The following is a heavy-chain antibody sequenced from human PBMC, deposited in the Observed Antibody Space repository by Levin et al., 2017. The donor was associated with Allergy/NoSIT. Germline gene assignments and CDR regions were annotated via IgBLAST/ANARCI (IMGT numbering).Heavy chain of an antibody. D-gene: IGHD1-26*01. V-gene: IGHV4-4*07. J-gene: IGHJ4*02. Sequence: SETLSLTCTVSGGSISSYYWSWIRQPAGKGLEWIGRIYISGSTNYNPSLRSRVTMSVDTSKNQFSLKLSSVTAADTAVYYCARSGASRPGDYFDYWGQGTLVTVSS. CDR2: IYISGST. CDR1: GGSISSYY. CDR3: ARSGASRPGDYFDY.